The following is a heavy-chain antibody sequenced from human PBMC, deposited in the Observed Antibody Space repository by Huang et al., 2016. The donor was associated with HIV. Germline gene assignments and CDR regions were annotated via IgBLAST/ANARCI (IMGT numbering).Heavy chain of an antibody. CDR3: VLCKKTNAFDI. CDR1: GFTFSIFS. V-gene: IGHV3-48*01. D-gene: IGHD2-8*01. J-gene: IGHJ3*02. Sequence: EVQLVESGGGLVQPGGSLRLSCAASGFTFSIFSMNWVRQAPWKGLEWLSYISSSSTTTYYADSVKGRFTVSRDNAKNSLYLQINNLRAEDTALYHCVLCKKTNAFDIWGQGTMVTVSS. CDR2: ISSSSTTT.